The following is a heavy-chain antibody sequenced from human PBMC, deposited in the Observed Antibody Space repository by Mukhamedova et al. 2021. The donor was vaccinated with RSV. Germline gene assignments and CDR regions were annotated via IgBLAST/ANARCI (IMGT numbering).Heavy chain of an antibody. CDR2: INAGNGNT. D-gene: IGHD3-22*01. V-gene: IGHV1-3*01. J-gene: IGHJ2*01. Sequence: WVGWINAGNGNTKYSQKFQGRVTITRDTSASTAYMELRSLRSDDTAVYYCARVASGNYYDSSGYPTQHWYFDLWGRDTLVTVSS. CDR3: ARVASGNYYDSSGYPTQHWYFDL.